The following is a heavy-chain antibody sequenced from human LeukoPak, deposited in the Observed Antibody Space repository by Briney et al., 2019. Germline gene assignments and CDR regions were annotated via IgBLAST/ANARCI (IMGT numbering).Heavy chain of an antibody. CDR3: ARHVVAVGFDY. CDR2: ITSSSSYI. J-gene: IGHJ4*02. CDR1: GFTFDDYG. Sequence: GGSLRLSCAASGFTFDDYGMSWVRQVPGKGLEWVSSITSSSSYIYYADSVKGRFTISRDNAKNSLYLQMNSLRAEDTAVYYCARHVVAVGFDYWGQGTLVTVSS. D-gene: IGHD3-22*01. V-gene: IGHV3-21*01.